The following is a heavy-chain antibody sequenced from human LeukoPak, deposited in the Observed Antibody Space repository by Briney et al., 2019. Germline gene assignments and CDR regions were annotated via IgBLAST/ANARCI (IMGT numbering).Heavy chain of an antibody. Sequence: GGSLRLSCAASGFTFDDYAMHWVRQAPGKGLEWVSGISWNSGSIGYADSVKGRFTISRDNAKNSLYPQMNSLRAEDTALYYCAKDIAYYYGSGSSWYFDYWGQGTLVTVSS. CDR2: ISWNSGSI. CDR3: AKDIAYYYGSGSSWYFDY. D-gene: IGHD3-10*01. J-gene: IGHJ4*02. V-gene: IGHV3-9*01. CDR1: GFTFDDYA.